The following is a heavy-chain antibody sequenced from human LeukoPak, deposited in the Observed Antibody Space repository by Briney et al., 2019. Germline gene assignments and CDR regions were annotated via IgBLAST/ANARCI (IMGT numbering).Heavy chain of an antibody. V-gene: IGHV4-39*01. CDR2: IYYSGST. J-gene: IGHJ3*02. Sequence: PSETLSLTCTVSGGSISSSSYYWGWIRQPPGKGLEWIGSIYYSGSTYYNSSLKSRVTISVDSSKNQFSLKLSSVTAADTAVYYCARPPFRSSSSHAFDIWGQGTMVTVSS. CDR3: ARPPFRSSSSHAFDI. D-gene: IGHD6-6*01. CDR1: GGSISSSSYY.